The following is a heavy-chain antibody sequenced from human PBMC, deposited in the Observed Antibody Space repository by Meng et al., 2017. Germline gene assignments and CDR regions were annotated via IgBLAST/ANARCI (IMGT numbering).Heavy chain of an antibody. CDR3: ATLQMTTVTTEVGDDY. CDR1: GGTFSSYA. D-gene: IGHD4-17*01. CDR2: IIPIFGTA. V-gene: IGHV1-69*01. Sequence: VLVVERGAEVKKAGSSVKVSCKASGGTFSSYAISWVRHAPGQGLEWMGGIIPIFGTANYAQKFQGRVTITADESTSTAYMELSSLRSEDTAVYYCATLQMTTVTTEVGDDYWGQGTLVTVSS. J-gene: IGHJ4*02.